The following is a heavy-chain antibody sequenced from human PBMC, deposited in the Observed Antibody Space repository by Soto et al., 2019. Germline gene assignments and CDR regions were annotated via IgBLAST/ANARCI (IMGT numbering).Heavy chain of an antibody. Sequence: PGGSLRLSCAASGFTFSSYGMHWVRQAPGKGLEWVAVISYDGSNKYYADSVKGRFTISRDNSKNTLYLQMNSLRAEDTAVYYCAKDMWKGRYSYGLFDYWGQGTLVTVSS. V-gene: IGHV3-30*18. D-gene: IGHD5-18*01. CDR2: ISYDGSNK. CDR3: AKDMWKGRYSYGLFDY. CDR1: GFTFSSYG. J-gene: IGHJ4*02.